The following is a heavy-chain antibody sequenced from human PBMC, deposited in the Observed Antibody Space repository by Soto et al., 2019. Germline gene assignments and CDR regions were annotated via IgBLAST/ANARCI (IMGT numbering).Heavy chain of an antibody. J-gene: IGHJ4*02. CDR3: VRVNLYCSGSSCYEH. CDR1: GYTFISYY. Sequence: ASVKVSCKASGYTFISYYMHWVRQAPGQGLEWMGLINPSGGSTNYAQKFQGRVTMTRDTSTSTVYMELSSLRSEYTAVYYCVRVNLYCSGSSCYEHWGQGTLGTVSS. D-gene: IGHD2-2*01. CDR2: INPSGGST. V-gene: IGHV1-46*01.